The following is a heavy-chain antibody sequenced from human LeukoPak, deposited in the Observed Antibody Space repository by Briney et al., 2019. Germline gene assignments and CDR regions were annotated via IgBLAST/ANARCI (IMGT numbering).Heavy chain of an antibody. CDR2: INPNSGGT. Sequence: ASVKVSCKASGYTFTGYYMHWVRQAPGQGLEWMGWINPNSGGTNYAQKFQGRVTMTRDTSISTAYMELSRLRSDDTAVYYCARDSTANEGDFDIWGQGTMVTVSS. D-gene: IGHD1-1*01. CDR1: GYTFTGYY. J-gene: IGHJ3*02. V-gene: IGHV1-2*02. CDR3: ARDSTANEGDFDI.